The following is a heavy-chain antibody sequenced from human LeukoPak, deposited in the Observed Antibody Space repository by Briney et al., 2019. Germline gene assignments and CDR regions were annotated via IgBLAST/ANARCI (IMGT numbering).Heavy chain of an antibody. CDR3: AFDFDY. CDR2: IKQDGREI. CDR1: GFTFSSCW. V-gene: IGHV3-7*03. Sequence: GGSLRLSCAASGFTFSSCWMSWVRQAPGKGLEWVANIKQDGREIYYVDSVKGRFTISRDNTKNSLYLQMNSLRAEDTAVYYCAFDFDYWGQGTLVTVSS. J-gene: IGHJ4*02.